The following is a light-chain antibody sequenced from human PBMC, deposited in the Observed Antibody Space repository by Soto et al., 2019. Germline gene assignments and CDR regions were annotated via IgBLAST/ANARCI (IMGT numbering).Light chain of an antibody. Sequence: EIVXTQSPGTLSLSPGEGATLSCRASQSVSSSYLAWYQQKPGQAPRLLIYGASSRATGIPGRFSGSGSGTDFTLTIRRLEPEDFAVYSCQQYGSSPYTFGQGTKVDIK. CDR2: GAS. CDR1: QSVSSSY. J-gene: IGKJ2*01. CDR3: QQYGSSPYT. V-gene: IGKV3-20*01.